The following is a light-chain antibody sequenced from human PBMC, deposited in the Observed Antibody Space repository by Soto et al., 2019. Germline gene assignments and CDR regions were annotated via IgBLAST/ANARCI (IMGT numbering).Light chain of an antibody. V-gene: IGLV2-14*01. J-gene: IGLJ1*01. CDR1: SSDVGGYKY. CDR2: EVS. Sequence: QSALTQPASVSGSPGQSITISCTGTSSDVGGYKYVSWYQQHPGKAPKLMIYEVSNRPSGVSNRFSGSKSGNTASLTISGLQAEDEADYYCSSYTSSSTFFGTGTQLTVL. CDR3: SSYTSSSTF.